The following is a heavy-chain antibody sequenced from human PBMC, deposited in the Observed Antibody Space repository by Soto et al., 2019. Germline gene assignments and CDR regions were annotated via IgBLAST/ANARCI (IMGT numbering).Heavy chain of an antibody. Sequence: QMRLVQSGAEVKKPGSSVKVSCKASGDTFSNFAFSWVRRAPGQGLEWMGGINPMFIEPDYAQKFRDRITIVADESTRTVSLELRSLESDATGVYFCARATHSTGWGRHVFYGMDVWGQGTKVTVTS. D-gene: IGHD6-19*01. J-gene: IGHJ6*02. CDR3: ARATHSTGWGRHVFYGMDV. CDR2: INPMFIEP. CDR1: GDTFSNFA. V-gene: IGHV1-69*01.